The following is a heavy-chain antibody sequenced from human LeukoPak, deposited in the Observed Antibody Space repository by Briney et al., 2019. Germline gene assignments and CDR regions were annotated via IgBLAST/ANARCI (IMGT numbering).Heavy chain of an antibody. V-gene: IGHV1-58*01. CDR1: GFTFTSSA. CDR3: AAEAAYYYDSRDAFDV. CDR2: IVVGSGNT. D-gene: IGHD3-22*01. Sequence: PVKVSCKASGFTFTSSAVQWVRQARGQRLEWIGWIVVGSGNTNYAQKFQERVTITRDMSTSLVYMELCSLRSEDTAVYYCAAEAAYYYDSRDAFDVWGQGTMVTVSS. J-gene: IGHJ3*01.